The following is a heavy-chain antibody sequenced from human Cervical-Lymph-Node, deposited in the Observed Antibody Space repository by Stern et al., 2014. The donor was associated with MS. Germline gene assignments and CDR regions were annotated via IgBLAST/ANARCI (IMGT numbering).Heavy chain of an antibody. CDR1: GGTFSSYA. CDR2: IIPIFGTA. CDR3: ARSADRVRMDCGGDCSNIFDY. D-gene: IGHD2-21*02. V-gene: IGHV1-69*06. Sequence: VQLVESGAEVKKPGSSVKVSCKASGGTFSSYAISWVRQAPGQGLEWMGGIIPIFGTANYAQKFQGRVTITADKSTSTAYMELSSLRSEDTAVYYCARSADRVRMDCGGDCSNIFDYWGQGTLVTVSS. J-gene: IGHJ4*02.